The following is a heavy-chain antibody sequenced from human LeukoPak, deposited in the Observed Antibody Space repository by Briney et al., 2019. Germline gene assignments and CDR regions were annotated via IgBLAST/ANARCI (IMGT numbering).Heavy chain of an antibody. V-gene: IGHV3-20*04. CDR1: GFTFSSYG. J-gene: IGHJ6*03. CDR2: INWNGGST. D-gene: IGHD4-11*01. Sequence: GGSLRLSCEASGFTFSSYGMSWVRQAPGKGLEWVSGINWNGGSTGYADSVKGRFTISRDNAKNSLYLQMNSLRAEDTALYYCARDPTYYYNYMDVWGKGTTVTVSS. CDR3: ARDPTYYYNYMDV.